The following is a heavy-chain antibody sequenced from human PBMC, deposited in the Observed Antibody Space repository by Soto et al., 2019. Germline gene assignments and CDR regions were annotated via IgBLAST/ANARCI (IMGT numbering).Heavy chain of an antibody. J-gene: IGHJ6*02. Sequence: QVHLVQSGAEVKKPGASVTISCKASGYPVMSYGFSWVRQAPGQGLQWIGRISAYNGNTEYAQNVQDRVNMTADTSTSTAFMELRGLRSDDTAVYFCARDSNPFGVVIRKPGAHNYGMDVWGQGTTVTVSS. D-gene: IGHD3-3*01. V-gene: IGHV1-18*04. CDR3: ARDSNPFGVVIRKPGAHNYGMDV. CDR1: GYPVMSYG. CDR2: ISAYNGNT.